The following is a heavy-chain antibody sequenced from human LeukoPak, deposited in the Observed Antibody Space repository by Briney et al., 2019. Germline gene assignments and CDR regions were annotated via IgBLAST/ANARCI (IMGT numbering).Heavy chain of an antibody. CDR2: ISGSGGST. CDR1: GFTFSSYG. Sequence: PGGSLRLSCAASGFTFSSYGMSWVRQAPGKVLEWVSAISGSGGSTYYADSVKGRFTISRDNSKNTLYLQMNSLRAEDTAVYYCAKDRPLYYYDSSGYLAFDYWGQGTLVTVSS. V-gene: IGHV3-23*01. J-gene: IGHJ4*02. D-gene: IGHD3-22*01. CDR3: AKDRPLYYYDSSGYLAFDY.